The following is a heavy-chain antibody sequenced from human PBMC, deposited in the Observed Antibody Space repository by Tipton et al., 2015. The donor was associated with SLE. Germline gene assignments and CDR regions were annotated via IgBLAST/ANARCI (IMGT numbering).Heavy chain of an antibody. Sequence: SLRLSCAASGFTFSSSDMHWVCQGTGRGLEWVSAIGRTGDTYYADSVKDRFTISRENAESSLYLQMNSLRVGDTAVYYCAGSSWYGLGMDVWGQGTTVTVSS. CDR2: IGRTGDT. V-gene: IGHV3-13*01. D-gene: IGHD6-13*01. CDR1: GFTFSSSD. J-gene: IGHJ6*02. CDR3: AGSSWYGLGMDV.